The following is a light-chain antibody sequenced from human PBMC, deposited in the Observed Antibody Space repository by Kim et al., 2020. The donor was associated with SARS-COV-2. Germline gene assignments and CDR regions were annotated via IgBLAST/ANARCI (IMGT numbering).Light chain of an antibody. Sequence: QSALTQPASVSGSPGQSITISCTGTSNDIGDYDYVSWYQQYPGNTPKLMIFDVTSRPSGVSDRFSGSKSGNTASLTISGLQAEDEADYYCTSYTSVSTWVFGGGTQLTVL. CDR2: DVT. CDR1: SNDIGDYDY. V-gene: IGLV2-14*03. J-gene: IGLJ3*02. CDR3: TSYTSVSTWV.